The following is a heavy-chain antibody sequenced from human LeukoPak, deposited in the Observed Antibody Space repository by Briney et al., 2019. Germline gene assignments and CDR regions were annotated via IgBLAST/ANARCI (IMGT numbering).Heavy chain of an antibody. CDR3: ARRIAVAGTPSDYYYGMDV. V-gene: IGHV1-18*01. CDR2: VSAFNENT. J-gene: IGHJ6*02. Sequence: ASVKVSCKSSGYTFSSYGINSVRPAPGQGLEWMGWVSAFNENTKYTQKLQGRVTMTTDTSTSTAYMELRSLRSDDTAVYYCARRIAVAGTPSDYYYGMDVWGQGTTVTVSS. D-gene: IGHD6-13*01. CDR1: GYTFSSYG.